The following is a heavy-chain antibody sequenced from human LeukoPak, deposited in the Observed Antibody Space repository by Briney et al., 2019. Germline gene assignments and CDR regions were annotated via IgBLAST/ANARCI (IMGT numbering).Heavy chain of an antibody. V-gene: IGHV4-31*03. Sequence: SETLSLTCTVSGGSKSSCGYFWSCIRHHPEKAREGIGYIYYSGSTYYNPSLRSRVNISVDTSKNQFSLKLSSVTAADTAVYYCARERKLVFSHYFDYWGQGTLVTVSS. CDR1: GGSKSSCGYF. D-gene: IGHD3-3*01. J-gene: IGHJ4*02. CDR2: IYYSGST. CDR3: ARERKLVFSHYFDY.